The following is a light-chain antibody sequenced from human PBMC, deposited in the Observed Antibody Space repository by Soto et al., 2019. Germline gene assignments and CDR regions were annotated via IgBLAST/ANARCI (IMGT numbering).Light chain of an antibody. V-gene: IGKV1-39*01. CDR2: AAS. CDR1: QXXXXX. Sequence: DIQMTQSPSSLSASVGDRVTITCRASQXXXXXXNWYQQKPGKAPKLLIYAASSLQSGVPSRFXXXGSGTXXXXXXXXXQPEDFATYYCQQSYSTPPITFGQGTRLEIK. J-gene: IGKJ5*01. CDR3: QQSYSTPPIT.